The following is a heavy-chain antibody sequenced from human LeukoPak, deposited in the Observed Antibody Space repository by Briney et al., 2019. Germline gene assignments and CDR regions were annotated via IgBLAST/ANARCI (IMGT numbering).Heavy chain of an antibody. CDR2: ISDSGDKT. CDR3: AKDGGGYCNNSSC. CDR1: GFTFSNYA. Sequence: GGSLRLSCAASGFTFSNYAMSWVRQAPGKGLECVSAISDSGDKTDYADSVRGRFTIYRDNSKDTLYLQMNSLGAADTAVYYCAKDGGGYCNNSSCWGQGTLVAVSS. D-gene: IGHD2-2*01. V-gene: IGHV3-23*01. J-gene: IGHJ4*02.